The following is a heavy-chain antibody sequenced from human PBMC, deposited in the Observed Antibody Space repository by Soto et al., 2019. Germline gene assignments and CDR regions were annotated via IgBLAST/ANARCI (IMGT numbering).Heavy chain of an antibody. Sequence: PSETLSLTCTVSGASVNSGNYYWSWIRQPPGKGLEWIGYIYYSGSTNYNPSLKSRVTISLDTSKNQFFLNLSSVTAADTAMYFCARDRAAAIGYYYYYGMDVWGQGTTVTVSS. V-gene: IGHV4-61*01. D-gene: IGHD2-2*01. J-gene: IGHJ6*02. CDR1: GASVNSGNYY. CDR3: ARDRAAAIGYYYYYGMDV. CDR2: IYYSGST.